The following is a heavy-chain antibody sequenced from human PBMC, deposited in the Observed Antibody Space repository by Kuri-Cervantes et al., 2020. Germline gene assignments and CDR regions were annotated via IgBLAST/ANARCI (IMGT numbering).Heavy chain of an antibody. CDR1: GYTFTKYG. V-gene: IGHV1-18*01. J-gene: IGHJ5*02. D-gene: IGHD2-2*01. Sequence: ASVKVSCRASGYTFTKYGISWVRQAPGQGLEWMGWISAFNGNTDYAQELQGRVTMTRDTSISTAYMELSRLRSDDTAVYYCARGVPDIVVVPAAMRDRLNWFDPWGQGTLVTVSS. CDR3: ARGVPDIVVVPAAMRDRLNWFDP. CDR2: ISAFNGNT.